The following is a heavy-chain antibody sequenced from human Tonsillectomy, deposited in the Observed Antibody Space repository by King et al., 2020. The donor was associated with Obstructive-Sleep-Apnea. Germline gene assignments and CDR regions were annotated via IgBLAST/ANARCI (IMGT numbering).Heavy chain of an antibody. V-gene: IGHV3-72*01. Sequence: VQLVESWGDSVQPGGSLRLSCAASGFSFSDHYMDWVRQAPGKGLEWVGRIRNKVNSYTTEYAASVKGRFTLSRDDSKNSLYLQMNSLKTEDTAVYYCARVRLAYGDFADFWGQGTLVTVSS. J-gene: IGHJ4*02. CDR2: IRNKVNSYTT. CDR3: ARVRLAYGDFADF. D-gene: IGHD4-17*01. CDR1: GFSFSDHY.